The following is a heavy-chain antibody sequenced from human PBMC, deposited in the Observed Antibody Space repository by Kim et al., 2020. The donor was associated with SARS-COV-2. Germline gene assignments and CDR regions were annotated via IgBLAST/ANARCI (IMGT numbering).Heavy chain of an antibody. CDR3: ARTTINYDILTGPSAFDI. Sequence: KRRVTISVDTSKNQFSLELSSVTAADTAVYYCARTTINYDILTGPSAFDIWGQGTMVTVSS. J-gene: IGHJ3*02. D-gene: IGHD3-9*01. V-gene: IGHV4-34*01.